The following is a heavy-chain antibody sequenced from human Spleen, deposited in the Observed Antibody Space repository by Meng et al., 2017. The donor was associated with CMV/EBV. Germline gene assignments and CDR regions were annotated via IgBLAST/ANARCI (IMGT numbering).Heavy chain of an antibody. Sequence: ASVKVSCKASGYTFTTFDINWVRQVTGQGLEWMGWMNPNTGDTGFAQKLQGRVTMTTDTSTSTAYMELSSLRSEDTAVYYCAASVTSETYYDFWSGENWFDPWGQGTLVTVSS. CDR3: AASVTSETYYDFWSGENWFDP. J-gene: IGHJ5*02. CDR2: MNPNTGDT. CDR1: GYTFTTFD. V-gene: IGHV1-8*01. D-gene: IGHD3-3*01.